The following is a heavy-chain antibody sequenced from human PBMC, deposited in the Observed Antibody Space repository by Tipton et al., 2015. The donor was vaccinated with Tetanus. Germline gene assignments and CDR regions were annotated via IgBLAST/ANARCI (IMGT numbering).Heavy chain of an antibody. Sequence: QVQLVQSGAEMKKPGASVKVSCKASGHIFNTYGINWLRQAPGQGLEWMGWISADNGNTNYAQKFQGRVTMTSDTSTHTIYMELRSLRSDGTAVYYCARSPGPVYFDYWGQGTLVTVSS. CDR3: ARSPGPVYFDY. J-gene: IGHJ4*02. CDR1: GHIFNTYG. V-gene: IGHV1-18*04. CDR2: ISADNGNT.